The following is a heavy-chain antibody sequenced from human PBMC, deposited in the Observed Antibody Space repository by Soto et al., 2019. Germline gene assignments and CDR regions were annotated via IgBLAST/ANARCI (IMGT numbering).Heavy chain of an antibody. CDR2: INGDGGST. Sequence: GSLRLSCAASGFTFSNYWMHWVRQAPGKGLVWVSRINGDGGSTTYADSVKGRFTISRDNAKNTLYLQMNNLRAEDSAVYYCARGSKDSHPGSRIFDFWGRGTLVTVSS. J-gene: IGHJ4*02. D-gene: IGHD3-10*01. CDR3: ARGSKDSHPGSRIFDF. CDR1: GFTFSNYW. V-gene: IGHV3-74*01.